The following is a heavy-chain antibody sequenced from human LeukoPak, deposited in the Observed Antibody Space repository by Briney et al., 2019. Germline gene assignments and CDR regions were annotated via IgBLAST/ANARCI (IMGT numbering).Heavy chain of an antibody. J-gene: IGHJ4*02. CDR3: ARDLLAPSDY. Sequence: GGSLRLSCAVSGFSFSDYYMSWIRQAPVKGLEWVSYISSSSSYTNYADSVKGRFTISRDNSKNTLYLQMNSLRAEDTAVYYCARDLLAPSDYWGQGTLVTVSS. CDR2: ISSSSSYT. V-gene: IGHV3-11*06. CDR1: GFSFSDYY.